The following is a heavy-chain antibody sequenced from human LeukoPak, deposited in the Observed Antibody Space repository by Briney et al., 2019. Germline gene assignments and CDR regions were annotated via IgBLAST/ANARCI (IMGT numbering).Heavy chain of an antibody. CDR3: ASTVGATTGWFDP. D-gene: IGHD1-26*01. Sequence: ASVKVSCKASGYTFTGYYMHWVRQAPGQGLEWMRWINPNSGGTNYAQKFQGRVTMTRDTSISTAYMELSRLRSDDTAVYYCASTVGATTGWFDPWGQGTLVTVSS. CDR2: INPNSGGT. CDR1: GYTFTGYY. J-gene: IGHJ5*02. V-gene: IGHV1-2*02.